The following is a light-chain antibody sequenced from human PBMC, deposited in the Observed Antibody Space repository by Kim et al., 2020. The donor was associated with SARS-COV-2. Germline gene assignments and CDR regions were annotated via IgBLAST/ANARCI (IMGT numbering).Light chain of an antibody. CDR3: QSYDSSNPSDWV. V-gene: IGLV6-57*01. Sequence: NFMLTQPHSVSESPGKTVTISCTRSSGSIASNYVQWYQQRPGSSPTTVIYEDNQRPSGVPDRFSGSIDSSSNSASLTISGLKTEDEADYYCQSYDSSNPSDWVFGGGTKLTVL. J-gene: IGLJ3*02. CDR2: EDN. CDR1: SGSIASNY.